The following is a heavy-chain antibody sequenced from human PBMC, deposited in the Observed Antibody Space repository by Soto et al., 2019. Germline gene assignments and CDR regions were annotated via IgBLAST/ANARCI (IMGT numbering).Heavy chain of an antibody. CDR2: IIPIFGTA. D-gene: IGHD2-2*01. J-gene: IGHJ6*02. V-gene: IGHV1-69*01. Sequence: QVQLVQSGAEVKKPGSSVKVSCKASGGTFSSYAISWVRQAPGQGLEWMGGIIPIFGTANYAQKFQGRVRITADESRSTAYMEWGSRSLGDTAVYYWARGRATELSGWFAGRSRPAAIVQYYYYGMDVWGQGTTVTVSS. CDR3: ARGRATELSGWFAGRSRPAAIVQYYYYGMDV. CDR1: GGTFSSYA.